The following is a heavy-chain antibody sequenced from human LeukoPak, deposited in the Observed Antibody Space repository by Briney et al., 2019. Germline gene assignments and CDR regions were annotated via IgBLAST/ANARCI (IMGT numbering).Heavy chain of an antibody. J-gene: IGHJ4*02. Sequence: ASVKVSCKASGYTFTSYDINWVRQATGQGLEWMGWMNPNSGNTGYAQKFQGRVTMTRNTSISTAYIELSSLRSEDTAVYYCARKVRYFDWLLVGWGQGILVTVSS. D-gene: IGHD3-9*01. CDR2: MNPNSGNT. V-gene: IGHV1-8*01. CDR3: ARKVRYFDWLLVG. CDR1: GYTFTSYD.